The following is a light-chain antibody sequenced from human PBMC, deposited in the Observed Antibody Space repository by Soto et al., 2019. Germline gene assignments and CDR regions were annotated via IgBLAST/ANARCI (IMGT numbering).Light chain of an antibody. CDR3: QQYHSYPWT. J-gene: IGKJ1*01. V-gene: IGKV1-8*01. Sequence: AIRMTQSPSSFSASTGDRVTITCRASQGITSYLAWYQQKPGKAPKLLIYAASTLQSGVPSRFSGSGSGTDFTLTISYLQSEDFATYYCQQYHSYPWTFGQGTKVEVK. CDR1: QGITSY. CDR2: AAS.